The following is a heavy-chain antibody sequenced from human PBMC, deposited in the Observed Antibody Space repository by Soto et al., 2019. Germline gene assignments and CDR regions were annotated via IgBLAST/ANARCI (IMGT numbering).Heavy chain of an antibody. CDR2: INHSGST. D-gene: IGHD3-3*01. CDR3: ARGRSMYYDFWSGYPPHYYFDY. J-gene: IGHJ4*02. V-gene: IGHV4-34*01. Sequence: SETLSLTCAVYGGSFSGYYWSWIRQPPGKGLEWIGEINHSGSTNYNPSLKSRVTISVDTSKNQFSLKLSSVTAADTAVYYCARGRSMYYDFWSGYPPHYYFDYWGQGTLVTVSS. CDR1: GGSFSGYY.